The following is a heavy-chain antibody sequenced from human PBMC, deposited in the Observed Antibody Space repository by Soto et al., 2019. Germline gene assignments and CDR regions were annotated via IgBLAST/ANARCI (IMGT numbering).Heavy chain of an antibody. J-gene: IGHJ3*02. CDR1: GYTFTSYY. Sequence: GXSVKVSFNASGYTFTSYYMHLVRHSPGQGLEWMGIINPSGGSTSYAQKFQGRVTMTRDTSTSTVYMELSSLRSEDKAVYYCARAVVYYDSSGYYAFDIWGQGTMVTVSS. V-gene: IGHV1-46*01. D-gene: IGHD3-22*01. CDR2: INPSGGST. CDR3: ARAVVYYDSSGYYAFDI.